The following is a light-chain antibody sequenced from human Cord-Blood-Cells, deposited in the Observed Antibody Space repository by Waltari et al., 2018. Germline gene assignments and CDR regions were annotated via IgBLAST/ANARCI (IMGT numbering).Light chain of an antibody. V-gene: IGLV2-14*01. CDR3: SSYTSSSTWV. CDR2: DVS. Sequence: QSALTQPASVSGSPGQSITISCTGTSSDVGGYNYVSWYQQHPGKAPKLMISDVSTRASRVSTRFSGSKSGNTASLTISGLQAEDEADYYCSSYTSSSTWVFGGGTKLTVL. CDR1: SSDVGGYNY. J-gene: IGLJ3*02.